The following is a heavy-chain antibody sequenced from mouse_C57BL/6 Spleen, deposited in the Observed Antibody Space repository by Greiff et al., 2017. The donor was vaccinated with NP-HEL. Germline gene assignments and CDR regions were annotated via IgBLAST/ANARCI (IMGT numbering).Heavy chain of an antibody. CDR2: INPSSGYT. CDR3: ASGVYAMDY. Sequence: VMLVESGAELAKPGALVKLSCKASGYTFTSYWMHWVKQRPGQGLEWIGYINPSSGYTKYNQKFKDKATLTADKSSSTAYMQLSSLTYEDSAVYYCASGVYAMDYWGQGTSVTVSS. J-gene: IGHJ4*01. V-gene: IGHV1-7*01. CDR1: GYTFTSYW.